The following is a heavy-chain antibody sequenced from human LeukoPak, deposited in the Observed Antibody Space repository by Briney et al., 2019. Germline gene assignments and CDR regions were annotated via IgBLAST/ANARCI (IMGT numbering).Heavy chain of an antibody. V-gene: IGHV1-18*01. J-gene: IGHJ4*02. CDR3: ARVGSGYYYDSSGYQHDY. CDR1: GYTFTSYG. Sequence: GASVKVSCKASGYTFTSYGISWVRQAPGQGLEWMGWISAYNGNTNYAQKLQGRVTMTTDTSTSTAYMELRSLRSDDTAVYYCARVGSGYYYDSSGYQHDYWGRGTLVTVSS. CDR2: ISAYNGNT. D-gene: IGHD3-22*01.